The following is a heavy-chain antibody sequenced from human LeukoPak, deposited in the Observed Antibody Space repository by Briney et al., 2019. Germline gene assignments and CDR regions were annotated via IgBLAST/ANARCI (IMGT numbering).Heavy chain of an antibody. CDR1: GGSISSYY. CDR3: ARVHSSSWGGYYYYYMDV. V-gene: IGHV4-59*01. CDR2: IYYSGST. J-gene: IGHJ6*03. Sequence: SETLSLTCTVSGGSISSYYWSWIRQPAGKGLEWIGYIYYSGSTNYNPSLKSRVTISVDTSKNQFSLKLSSVTAADTAVYYCARVHSSSWGGYYYYYMDVWGKGTTVTVSS. D-gene: IGHD6-13*01.